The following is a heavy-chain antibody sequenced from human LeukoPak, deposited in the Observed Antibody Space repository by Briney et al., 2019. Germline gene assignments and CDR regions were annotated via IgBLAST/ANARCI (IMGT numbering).Heavy chain of an antibody. CDR1: GYTFTGYY. D-gene: IGHD6-13*01. CDR3: ARSSSWYPQFDY. Sequence: ASVKVSCKASGYTFTGYYMHWVRQAPGQGLEWMGWINPNSGGTNYAQKFQGRVTMTRDTSISTAYMELSRLRSDDTAVYYCARSSSWYPQFDYWGQGILVTVSS. V-gene: IGHV1-2*02. CDR2: INPNSGGT. J-gene: IGHJ4*02.